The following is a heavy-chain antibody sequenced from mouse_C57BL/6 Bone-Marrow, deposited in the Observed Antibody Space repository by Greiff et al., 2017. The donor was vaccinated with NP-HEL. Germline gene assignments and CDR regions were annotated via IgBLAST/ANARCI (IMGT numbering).Heavy chain of an antibody. V-gene: IGHV1-81*01. CDR3: AREGSTTVAYYAMDY. Sequence: QVQLQQSGAELARPGASVKLSCKASGYTFTSYGISWVKQRTGQGLEWIGEIYPRSGNTYYNEKFKGKATLTADKSSSTAYMELRSLTSEDSAVYFCAREGSTTVAYYAMDYWGQGTSVTVSS. D-gene: IGHD1-1*01. J-gene: IGHJ4*01. CDR1: GYTFTSYG. CDR2: IYPRSGNT.